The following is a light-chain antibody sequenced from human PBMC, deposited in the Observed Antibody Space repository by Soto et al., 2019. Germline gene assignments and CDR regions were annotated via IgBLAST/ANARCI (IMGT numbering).Light chain of an antibody. CDR2: EVT. CDR3: CSYAGNSNYV. V-gene: IGLV2-8*01. CDR1: SSDVGGYNY. J-gene: IGLJ1*01. Sequence: QSALTQPPSASGSPGQSVTISCTGTSSDVGGYNYVSWYQQHPGEAPKLIIYEVTKRPSGVPDRLSGSKSGNTASLTVSGLQAEDAADYHCCSYAGNSNYVFGTGTKVTVL.